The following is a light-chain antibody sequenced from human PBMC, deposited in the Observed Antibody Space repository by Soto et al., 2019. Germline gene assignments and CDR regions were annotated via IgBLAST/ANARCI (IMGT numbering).Light chain of an antibody. CDR2: AAS. CDR3: QQLDSYPIT. J-gene: IGKJ5*01. V-gene: IGKV1-12*01. Sequence: DIQMTQSPSYVSASVVDRVTITFRASQGIKNWLAWYQQKPGKAPKLLIYAASTLRSGVPSRFSGSGSGTDFTLTISSLQPEDFATYYCQQLDSYPITFGQGTRLEIK. CDR1: QGIKNW.